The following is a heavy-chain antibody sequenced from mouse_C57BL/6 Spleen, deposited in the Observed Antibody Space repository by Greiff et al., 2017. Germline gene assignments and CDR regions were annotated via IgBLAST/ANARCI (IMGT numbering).Heavy chain of an antibody. Sequence: VKLQESGPELVKPGASVKISCKASGYAFSSSWMNWVKQRPGKGLEWIGRIYPGDGDTNYNGKFKGKATLTADKSSSTAYMQLSSLTSEDSAVYFCARSDYDREGPFDYWGQGTTLTVSS. J-gene: IGHJ2*01. CDR2: IYPGDGDT. V-gene: IGHV1-82*01. CDR3: ARSDYDREGPFDY. CDR1: GYAFSSSW. D-gene: IGHD2-4*01.